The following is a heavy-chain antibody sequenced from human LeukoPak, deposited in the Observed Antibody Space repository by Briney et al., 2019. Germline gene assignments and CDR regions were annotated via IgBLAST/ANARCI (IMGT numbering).Heavy chain of an antibody. CDR3: AKFSGLGDFFDY. CDR1: GFTFSSYA. D-gene: IGHD2/OR15-2a*01. V-gene: IGHV3-23*01. J-gene: IGHJ4*02. CDR2: ISGSDGST. Sequence: GGSLRLSCAASGFTFSSYAMSWVRQAPGKGLEWVSTISGSDGSTIYADSVKGRFTVSRDNSKNTLDLQMNSLRVEDAAVYYCAKFSGLGDFFDYWGQGTLVTVSS.